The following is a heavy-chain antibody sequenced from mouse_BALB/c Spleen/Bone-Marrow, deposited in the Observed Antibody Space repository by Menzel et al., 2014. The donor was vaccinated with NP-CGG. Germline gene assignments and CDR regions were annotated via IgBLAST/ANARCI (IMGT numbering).Heavy chain of an antibody. J-gene: IGHJ2*01. CDR3: TRKVYYGNPLDY. D-gene: IGHD2-1*01. Sequence: SGTVLARPGASVKMSCKASGYSFTSYWMHWVKQRPGQGLEWIGAIYPGNSDTSYNQKFKGKAKLTAVTSATTAYMELSSQTNEDSAVYFCTRKVYYGNPLDYWGQGTTLTVSS. V-gene: IGHV1-5*01. CDR1: GYSFTSYW. CDR2: IYPGNSDT.